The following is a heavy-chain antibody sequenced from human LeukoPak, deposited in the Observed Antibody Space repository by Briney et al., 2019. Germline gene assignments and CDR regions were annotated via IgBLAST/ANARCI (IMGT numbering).Heavy chain of an antibody. CDR2: ISSSGSTT. Sequence: TGGSLRLSCAASGFSFSSYEMNWIRQASGKGLEWVSYISSSGSTTHYADSVKGRFTISRDNAKNSLYLQMNSLRAEDTAVYYCARDDYYDKGYWGQGTLVTVSS. J-gene: IGHJ4*02. CDR3: ARDDYYDKGY. CDR1: GFSFSSYE. V-gene: IGHV3-48*03. D-gene: IGHD3-22*01.